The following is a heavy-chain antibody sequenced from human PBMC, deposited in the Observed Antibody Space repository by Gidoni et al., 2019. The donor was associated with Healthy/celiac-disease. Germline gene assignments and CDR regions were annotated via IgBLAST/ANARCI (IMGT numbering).Heavy chain of an antibody. J-gene: IGHJ4*02. CDR3: ARAHPPGIAAAASDY. D-gene: IGHD6-13*01. CDR1: GYSFTSYW. Sequence: EVQLVQSGAEVKKPGESLKISCKGSGYSFTSYWIGWVRQMPGKGLEWMGIIYPGDSDTRYSPSFQGQVTISADKSISTAYLQWSSLKASETAMYYCARAHPPGIAAAASDYWGQGTLVTVSS. CDR2: IYPGDSDT. V-gene: IGHV5-51*01.